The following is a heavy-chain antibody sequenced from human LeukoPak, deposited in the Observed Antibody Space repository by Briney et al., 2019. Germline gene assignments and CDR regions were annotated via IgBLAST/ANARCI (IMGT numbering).Heavy chain of an antibody. CDR1: GGTFSKYT. D-gene: IGHD3-9*01. CDR3: ARALRYFDWLLKDYYYYYGMDV. J-gene: IGHJ6*02. V-gene: IGHV1-8*01. CDR2: MNPNSGNT. Sequence: GASVKVSCKASGGTFSKYTISWVRQRPGQGLEWMGWMNPNSGNTGYAQKLQGRVTMTRNTSISTAYMELSSLRSEDTAVYYCARALRYFDWLLKDYYYYYGMDVWGQGTTVTVSS.